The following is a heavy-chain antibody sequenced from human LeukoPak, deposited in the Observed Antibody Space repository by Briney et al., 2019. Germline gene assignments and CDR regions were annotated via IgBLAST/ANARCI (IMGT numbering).Heavy chain of an antibody. V-gene: IGHV1-46*01. D-gene: IGHD7-27*01. CDR1: GYTFTSYY. CDR2: INPSGGST. CDR3: ASSRANWGSILVYGMDV. Sequence: ASVKVSCKASGYTFTSYYMHWVRQAPGQALEWMGIINPSGGSTSYAQKFQGRVTMTRDTSTSTVYMELSSLRSEDTAVYYCASSRANWGSILVYGMDVWGKGTTVTVSS. J-gene: IGHJ6*04.